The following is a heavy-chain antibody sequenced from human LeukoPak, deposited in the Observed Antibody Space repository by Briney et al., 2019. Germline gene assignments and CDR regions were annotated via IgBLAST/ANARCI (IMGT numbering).Heavy chain of an antibody. D-gene: IGHD2-15*01. V-gene: IGHV4-39*07. CDR2: IHSNGQA. Sequence: SETLSLTCTVSGGSISGSNYYWGWIRQAPGKGLEWIGSIHSNGQAYYNPSRASRVTISVDTSRNQFSLKLVSVTAADTAVYYCARLSGEIIVVGAGIDSWGQGTLVLVSS. CDR1: GGSISGSNYY. J-gene: IGHJ4*02. CDR3: ARLSGEIIVVGAGIDS.